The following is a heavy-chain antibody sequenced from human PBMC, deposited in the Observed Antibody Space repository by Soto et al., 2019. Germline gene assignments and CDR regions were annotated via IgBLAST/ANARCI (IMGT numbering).Heavy chain of an antibody. D-gene: IGHD3-10*01. CDR2: INYSGST. Sequence: SETLSLTCTVSGGSISSSSYYWGWIRQPPGKGLEWIGSINYSGSTYYNPSLKSRVTISVDTSKNQFSLKLSSVTAADTAVYFCARLLWFGELLPSNYYGMDVWGQGTTVTVSS. V-gene: IGHV4-39*01. J-gene: IGHJ6*02. CDR3: ARLLWFGELLPSNYYGMDV. CDR1: GGSISSSSYY.